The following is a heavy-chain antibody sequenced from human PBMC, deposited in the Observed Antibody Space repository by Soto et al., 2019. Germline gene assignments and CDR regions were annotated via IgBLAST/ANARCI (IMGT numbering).Heavy chain of an antibody. D-gene: IGHD3-16*01. CDR3: ARDDGGSVFDY. V-gene: IGHV1-2*04. CDR1: GYTFTGYY. CDR2: INPNSGGT. J-gene: IGHJ4*02. Sequence: AALKLSCKASGYTFTGYYMHWVRQAPGQGLEWMGWINPNSGGTNYAQKFQGWVTMTRDTSISTAYMELSRLRSDDTAVYYCARDDGGSVFDYWGQGTLVTVSS.